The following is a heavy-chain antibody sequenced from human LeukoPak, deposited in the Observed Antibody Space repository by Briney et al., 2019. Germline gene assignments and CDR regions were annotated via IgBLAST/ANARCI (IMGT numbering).Heavy chain of an antibody. Sequence: GGSLRLSCAASGFTFSSYAMHWVRQAPGKGLEWVAVISYDGSNKYYADSVKDRLTISKDNAKNTVYLQMNSLRAEDTAVYYCVSFYETYWGRGTLVTVSS. CDR1: GFTFSSYA. CDR2: ISYDGSNK. D-gene: IGHD2/OR15-2a*01. CDR3: VSFYETY. V-gene: IGHV3-30-3*01. J-gene: IGHJ4*02.